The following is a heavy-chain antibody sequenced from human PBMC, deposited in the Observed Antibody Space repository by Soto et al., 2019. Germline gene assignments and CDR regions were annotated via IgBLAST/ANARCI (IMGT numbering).Heavy chain of an antibody. V-gene: IGHV1-18*01. CDR2: ITTYTGNT. J-gene: IGHJ4*02. Sequence: ASVKVSCTASGYTFTDYGFSWVRQAPGQGLEWMGWITTYTGNTKFAQKFQGRVTMTTDRFTSTAYMDLRSLTSDDTAVYYCARDRGSGSYYLGPYYFDYWGQGTLVTVSS. D-gene: IGHD1-26*01. CDR1: GYTFTDYG. CDR3: ARDRGSGSYYLGPYYFDY.